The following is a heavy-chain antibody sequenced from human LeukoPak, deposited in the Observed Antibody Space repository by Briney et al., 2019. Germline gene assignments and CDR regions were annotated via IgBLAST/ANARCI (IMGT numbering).Heavy chain of an antibody. CDR1: GYTFINYE. CDR2: MSPHSGNT. Sequence: ASVNVSCTSSGYTFINYEINWVRRATGQGLEWMGWMSPHSGNTDYAQRFQDRVTFTRDTSTNTAYMELSSLRSEDTAIYYCARGRQMGAPYYFDSGGQGTLVTVSS. D-gene: IGHD2-8*01. V-gene: IGHV1-8*03. J-gene: IGHJ4*02. CDR3: ARGRQMGAPYYFDS.